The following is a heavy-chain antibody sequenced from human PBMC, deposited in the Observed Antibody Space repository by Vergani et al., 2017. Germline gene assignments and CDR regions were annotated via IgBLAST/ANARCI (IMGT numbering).Heavy chain of an antibody. J-gene: IGHJ4*02. V-gene: IGHV3-30*18. CDR2: ISYDGSNK. CDR1: GFTFSSYG. CDR3: AKGDSSGYYYVKW. Sequence: VQLVESGGGLVQPGRSLRLSCAASGFTFSSYGMHWVRQAPGKGLEWVAVISYDGSNKHYADSVKGRFTISRDNSKNTLYLQMNSLRAEDTAVYYCAKGDSSGYYYVKWWGQGTLVTVSS. D-gene: IGHD3-22*01.